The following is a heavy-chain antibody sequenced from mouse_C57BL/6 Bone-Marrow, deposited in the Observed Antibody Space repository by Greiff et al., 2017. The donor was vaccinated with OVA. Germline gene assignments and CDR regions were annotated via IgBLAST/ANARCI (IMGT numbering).Heavy chain of an antibody. J-gene: IGHJ1*03. Sequence: VQLKQSGPGLVKPSQSLSLTCSVTGYSITSGYYWNWIRQFPGNKLEWMGYISYDGSNNYNPSLKNRISITRDTSKNQFLLKLNSVTTEDTATYYCARDRYSDWYFDVWGTGTTVTVSS. CDR2: ISYDGSN. CDR1: GYSITSGYY. D-gene: IGHD2-12*01. CDR3: ARDRYSDWYFDV. V-gene: IGHV3-6*01.